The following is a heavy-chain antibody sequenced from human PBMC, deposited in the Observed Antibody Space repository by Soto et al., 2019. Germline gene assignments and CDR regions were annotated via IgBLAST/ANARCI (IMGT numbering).Heavy chain of an antibody. J-gene: IGHJ3*02. CDR1: GYTITELS. V-gene: IGHV1-3*01. CDR2: INVGNGNT. Sequence: ASVKASCKVSGYTITELSMHWVRQAPGKGLEWMGWINVGNGNTKYSQKFRGRVTITKDTSASTAYMELSSLRSEDTAVYYCARANGAFDIWGQGTMVTVSS. CDR3: ARANGAFDI. D-gene: IGHD2-8*01.